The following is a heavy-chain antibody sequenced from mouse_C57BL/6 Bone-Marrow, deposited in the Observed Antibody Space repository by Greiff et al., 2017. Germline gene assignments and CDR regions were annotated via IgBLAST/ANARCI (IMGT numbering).Heavy chain of an antibody. D-gene: IGHD1-1*01. CDR2: INPYNGGT. CDR1: GYTFTDYY. CDR3: ARIELLRYFFDY. Sequence: EVQLQQSGPVLVKPGASVKMSCKASGYTFTDYYMNWVKQSHGKSLEWIGVINPYNGGTSYNQKFKGKATLTVDKSSSTAYMELNSLTSEDSAVYYCARIELLRYFFDYWGQGTTLTGSS. V-gene: IGHV1-19*01. J-gene: IGHJ2*01.